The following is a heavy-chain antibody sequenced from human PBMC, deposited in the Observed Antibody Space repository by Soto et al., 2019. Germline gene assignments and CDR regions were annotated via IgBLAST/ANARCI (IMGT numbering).Heavy chain of an antibody. J-gene: IGHJ4*02. Sequence: ESGGGVVQPGRSLRLSCAASGFTFSSYGMHWVRQAPGKGLEWVAVISYDGSNKYYADSVKGRFTISRDNSKNTLYLQMNSLRAEDTAVYYCAKDERITMIVVVEALDYWGQGTLVTVSS. CDR1: GFTFSSYG. D-gene: IGHD3-22*01. CDR3: AKDERITMIVVVEALDY. V-gene: IGHV3-30*18. CDR2: ISYDGSNK.